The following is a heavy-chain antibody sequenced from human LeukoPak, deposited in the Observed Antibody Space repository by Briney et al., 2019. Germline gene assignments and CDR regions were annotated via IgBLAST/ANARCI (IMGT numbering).Heavy chain of an antibody. CDR2: IYPGDSDT. Sequence: GEPLKISCKGSGYSFTSYWIGWVRQMPGKGLEWMGIIYPGDSDTRYSPSFQGQVTISADKSISTAYLQWSSLKASDTAMYYCARQGCSSTSCYLSPDYWGQGTLVTVSS. V-gene: IGHV5-51*01. CDR1: GYSFTSYW. J-gene: IGHJ4*02. CDR3: ARQGCSSTSCYLSPDY. D-gene: IGHD2-2*01.